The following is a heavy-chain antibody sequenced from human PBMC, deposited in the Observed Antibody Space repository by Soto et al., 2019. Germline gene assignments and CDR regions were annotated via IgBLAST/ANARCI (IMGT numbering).Heavy chain of an antibody. Sequence: ETLSLTCPVSGGSINSNNYYWAWIRQPPGKGLAWIASIYYDGSTYYNPSLKSRVSISVDTSKNHFSLKLSSATAADTAVYYCAKVVVAATRHTDFDSWGQGTMVTVSS. CDR2: IYYDGST. CDR1: GGSINSNNYY. V-gene: IGHV4-39*02. CDR3: AKVVVAATRHTDFDS. J-gene: IGHJ4*02. D-gene: IGHD2-15*01.